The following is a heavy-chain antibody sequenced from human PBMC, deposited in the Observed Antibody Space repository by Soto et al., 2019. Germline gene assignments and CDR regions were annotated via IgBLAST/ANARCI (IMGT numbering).Heavy chain of an antibody. Sequence: QVQLVESGGGVVQPGRSLRLSCAASGFTFSSYGMHWVRQAPGMGLEWVAVISYDGSNKYYADSVKGRFTISRDNSKNTLYLQMNSLRAVDTAVYYCAKGDDILTGRGGLDPWGQGTLVTVSS. CDR1: GFTFSSYG. J-gene: IGHJ5*02. CDR2: ISYDGSNK. D-gene: IGHD3-9*01. CDR3: AKGDDILTGRGGLDP. V-gene: IGHV3-30*18.